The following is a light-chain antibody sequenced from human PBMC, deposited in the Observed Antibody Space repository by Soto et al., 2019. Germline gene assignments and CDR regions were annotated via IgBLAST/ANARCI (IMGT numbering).Light chain of an antibody. J-gene: IGKJ3*01. CDR1: QRVLYSSNNKNY. CDR3: HQFYNTPFT. CDR2: WAS. Sequence: DIVMTQSPDSLSVSLGERATINCKSSQRVLYSSNNKNYLAWYQQNPGHPPKLLIYWASTREAGVPDRFSDSGSGTDFTLNISSLQAADVAVYYWHQFYNTPFTFGPGTKVDIK. V-gene: IGKV4-1*01.